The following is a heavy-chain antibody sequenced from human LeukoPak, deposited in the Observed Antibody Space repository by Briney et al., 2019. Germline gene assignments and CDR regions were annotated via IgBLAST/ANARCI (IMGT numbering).Heavy chain of an antibody. V-gene: IGHV3-48*04. Sequence: PGGSLRLSCAASGFTFSSYSMNWVRQAPGKGLEWVSYISSSSTIYYADSVKGRFTISRDNAKNSLYLQMNSLRAEDTAVYYCARDLEESWGQGTLVTVSS. J-gene: IGHJ4*02. CDR3: ARDLEES. CDR2: ISSSSTI. CDR1: GFTFSSYS.